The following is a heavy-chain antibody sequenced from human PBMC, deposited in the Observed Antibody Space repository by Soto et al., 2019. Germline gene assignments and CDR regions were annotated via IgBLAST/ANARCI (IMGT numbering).Heavy chain of an antibody. CDR3: ARIGRGYYYGSGSYYYFDY. D-gene: IGHD3-10*01. V-gene: IGHV4-34*01. CDR2: INHSGST. J-gene: IGHJ4*02. Sequence: SETLSLTCAAYGWSFSGYYLSLIRQPPGKGLEWIGEINHSGSTNYNPSLKSRVTISVDTYKNQFSLKLSSVTAADTAVYYCARIGRGYYYGSGSYYYFDYWGQGTLVTVSS. CDR1: GWSFSGYY.